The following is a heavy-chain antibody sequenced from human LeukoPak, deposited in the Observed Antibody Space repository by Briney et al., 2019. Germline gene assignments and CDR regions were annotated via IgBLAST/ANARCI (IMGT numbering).Heavy chain of an antibody. J-gene: IGHJ4*02. CDR1: AFTFSTYG. D-gene: IGHD6-19*01. Sequence: GGSLGLSCAASAFTFSTYGITWVRQAPGKGLEWVSTISATGGSTYYADSVRGRFTISRDNSKNTLYLQMNSPRGEDTAVYYCASDAGYSSGHPLDYWGQGTLVTVSS. CDR2: ISATGGST. CDR3: ASDAGYSSGHPLDY. V-gene: IGHV3-23*01.